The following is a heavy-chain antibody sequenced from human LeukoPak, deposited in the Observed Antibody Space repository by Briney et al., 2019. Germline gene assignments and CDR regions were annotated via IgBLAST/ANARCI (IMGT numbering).Heavy chain of an antibody. V-gene: IGHV3-21*01. D-gene: IGHD2-2*01. CDR1: GFTFSSYS. CDR2: ISSSSSYI. CDR3: AREGYCSSTSCYRSYYYGMDV. Sequence: GGSLRLSCAASGFTFSSYSVNWVRQAPGKGLEWVSSISSSSSYIYYADSVKGRFTISRDNAKNSLYLQMNSLRAEDTAVYYCAREGYCSSTSCYRSYYYGMDVWGQGTTVTVSS. J-gene: IGHJ6*02.